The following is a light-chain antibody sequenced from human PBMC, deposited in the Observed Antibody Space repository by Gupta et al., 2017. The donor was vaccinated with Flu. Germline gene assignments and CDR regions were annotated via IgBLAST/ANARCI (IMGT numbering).Light chain of an antibody. J-gene: IGLJ2*01. V-gene: IGLV2-18*02. CDR1: SSDVSNYNR. CDR2: EVS. CDR3: STRTSDESFVV. Sequence: QSALTQPPSVSGSPGQSVAISCTATSSDVSNYNRVSWYQQTPGTAPKLMIYEVSNRPTGVPDRFSGSKSGSTASLTISGLQAEDEADYYCSTRTSDESFVVFGGGTKLTVL.